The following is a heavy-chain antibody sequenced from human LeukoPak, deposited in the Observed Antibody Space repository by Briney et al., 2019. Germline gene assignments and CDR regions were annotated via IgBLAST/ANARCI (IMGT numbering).Heavy chain of an antibody. J-gene: IGHJ5*02. V-gene: IGHV4-30-4*01. CDR1: GGSISSGDYY. D-gene: IGHD2-15*01. CDR2: IYYSGST. Sequence: SETLSLTCTVSGGSISSGDYYWSWIRQPPGKGLEWIGYIYYSGSTYYNPSLKSRVTISVDTSKNQFSLKLSSVTAADTAVYYCARERTNYCSGGSCYSGVRWFDPWGLGTLVTVSS. CDR3: ARERTNYCSGGSCYSGVRWFDP.